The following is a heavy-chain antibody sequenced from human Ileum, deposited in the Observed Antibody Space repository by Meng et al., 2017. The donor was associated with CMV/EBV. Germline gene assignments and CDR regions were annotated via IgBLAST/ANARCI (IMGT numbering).Heavy chain of an antibody. CDR3: ARDNVSTSTNRLDS. CDR2: IFYRRYT. D-gene: IGHD1-14*01. V-gene: IGHV4-39*07. CDR1: GCSGDSSDYY. J-gene: IGHJ5*01. Sequence: SGCSGDSSDYYGDWIRQSPGKGLEWIGSIFYRRYTNYNPSLKSRVAISVDTSKNQFFLNLDSVTAADTAIYYCARDNVSTSTNRLDSWGQGTLVTVSS.